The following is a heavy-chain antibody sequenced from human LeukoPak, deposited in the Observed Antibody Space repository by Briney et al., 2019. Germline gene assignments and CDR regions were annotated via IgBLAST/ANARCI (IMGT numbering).Heavy chain of an antibody. V-gene: IGHV1-69*13. CDR1: GYTFTSYG. CDR3: ARDHTMVQGVNPSYYYYMDV. Sequence: SVKVSCKASGYTFTSYGISWVRQAPGQGLEWMGGIIPIFGTANYAQKFQGRVTITADESTSTAYMELSSLRSEDTAVYYCARDHTMVQGVNPSYYYYMDVWGKGTTVTISS. J-gene: IGHJ6*03. CDR2: IIPIFGTA. D-gene: IGHD3-10*01.